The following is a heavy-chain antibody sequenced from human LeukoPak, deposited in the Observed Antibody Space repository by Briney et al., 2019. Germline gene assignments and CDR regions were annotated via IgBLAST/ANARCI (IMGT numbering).Heavy chain of an antibody. D-gene: IGHD1-26*01. CDR3: AKEVGVTTRGSFAY. CDR2: IRCDGSNQ. J-gene: IGHJ4*02. V-gene: IGHV3-30*02. Sequence: GGSLRLSCAASGFTFSNHGMLWVRQAPGRGLEWVAFIRCDGSNQYYADSVKGRFTISRDSSKNTLYLQMNNLRDEDTAVYYCAKEVGVTTRGSFAYWGQGTLVTVSS. CDR1: GFTFSNHG.